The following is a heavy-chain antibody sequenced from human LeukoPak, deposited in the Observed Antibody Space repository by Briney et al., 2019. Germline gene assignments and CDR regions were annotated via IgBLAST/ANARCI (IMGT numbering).Heavy chain of an antibody. CDR2: ISASPYI. J-gene: IGHJ3*02. Sequence: PGGSLRLSCAGSGFTFNFYSMNWARQAPGKGLEWVSSISASPYIYYADSVKGRFTISRDDAKSSLYLQMNNPRAEDTAVYYRVRGGVSAQRKDVFDIWGQGTMVTVSS. CDR3: VRGGVSAQRKDVFDI. V-gene: IGHV3-21*06. CDR1: GFTFNFYS. D-gene: IGHD2/OR15-2a*01.